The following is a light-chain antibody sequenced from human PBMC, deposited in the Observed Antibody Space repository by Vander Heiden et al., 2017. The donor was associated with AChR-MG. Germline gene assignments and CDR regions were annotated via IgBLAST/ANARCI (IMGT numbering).Light chain of an antibody. CDR2: AAS. CDR3: QQSYSTRLT. V-gene: IGKV1-39*01. Sequence: DIQMTQSPSSLSASVGDRVTITCRASQSISNFLNWYQQKPGKAPNLLIYAASSLQSGVPSRFSGSGSGTDFTLTISSLQPEDFATYYCQQSYSTRLTFGGGTKGEIK. CDR1: QSISNF. J-gene: IGKJ4*01.